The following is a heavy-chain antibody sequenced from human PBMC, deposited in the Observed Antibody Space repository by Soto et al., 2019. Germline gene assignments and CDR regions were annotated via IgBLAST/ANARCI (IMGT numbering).Heavy chain of an antibody. Sequence: PSETLSLPCSVSDGSISSGGYYWSWIRQHPGKGLEWIGYIYYSGSTYYNPSLKSRVTISVDTSKNQFSLKLSSVTAADTAVYYCARDDQYSYGFYGMGVWGQGTTVTVSS. V-gene: IGHV4-31*03. CDR3: ARDDQYSYGFYGMGV. J-gene: IGHJ6*01. D-gene: IGHD5-18*01. CDR1: DGSISSGGYY. CDR2: IYYSGST.